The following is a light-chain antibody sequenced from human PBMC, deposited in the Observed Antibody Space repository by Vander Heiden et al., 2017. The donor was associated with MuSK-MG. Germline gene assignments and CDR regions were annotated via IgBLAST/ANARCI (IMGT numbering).Light chain of an antibody. J-gene: IGLJ2*01. CDR1: SSSIGSHR. CDR2: NNV. Sequence: QSVLAQAPSASGTPGQTVTISCSGSSSSIGSHRVNWYQQFPGRAPRLLLYNNVQRPSGVPDRFSGSKSGYSASLVISGLQSDDEADYYCATWDDNLKGPIFGGGTKVTVL. CDR3: ATWDDNLKGPI. V-gene: IGLV1-44*01.